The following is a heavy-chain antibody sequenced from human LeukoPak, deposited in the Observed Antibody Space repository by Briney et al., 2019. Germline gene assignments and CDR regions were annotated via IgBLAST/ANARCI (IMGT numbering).Heavy chain of an antibody. V-gene: IGHV4-38-2*02. CDR1: GYTISSGYY. CDR2: SYHSGST. J-gene: IGHJ3*02. CDR3: ARQGRYYYHSSGPDAFEI. Sequence: SQTLSLTCTVSGYTISSGYYWGWIRQPPGKGLEWIGSSYHSGSTYYNPSLKSRVTISVDTSKNQFSLKLSSVTAADTAVYYCARQGRYYYHSSGPDAFEILGQGAIVTVSS. D-gene: IGHD3-22*01.